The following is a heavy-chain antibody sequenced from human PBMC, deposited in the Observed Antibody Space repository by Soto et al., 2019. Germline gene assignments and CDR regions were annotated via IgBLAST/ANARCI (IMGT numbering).Heavy chain of an antibody. V-gene: IGHV1-69*13. CDR2: IIPTSGTA. J-gene: IGHJ6*02. CDR1: GGTFSSDA. D-gene: IGHD2-15*01. Sequence: SVKVSCKASGGTFSSDAFSWVRQAPGQGLEWMGGIIPTSGTANYAQKFPGRATITADESTSTAYMELSSLTSEDTAVYFCARGQGYCSGGICYYYYYGRDGWGQRTTVTASS. CDR3: ARGQGYCSGGICYYYYYGRDG.